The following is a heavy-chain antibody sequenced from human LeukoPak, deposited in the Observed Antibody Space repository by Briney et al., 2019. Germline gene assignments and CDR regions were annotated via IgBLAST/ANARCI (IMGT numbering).Heavy chain of an antibody. CDR2: IRSKANSYAT. Sequence: GGSLKLSCAASGFTFSDSAMHWVRQASRKGLEWVGRIRSKANSYATAYVASVKGRFTISRDDSKNTAYLQMNSLKTEDTAVYYCTRLGDTMVRGVIMGMDVWGQGTTVTVSS. CDR3: TRLGDTMVRGVIMGMDV. CDR1: GFTFSDSA. D-gene: IGHD3-10*01. V-gene: IGHV3-73*01. J-gene: IGHJ6*02.